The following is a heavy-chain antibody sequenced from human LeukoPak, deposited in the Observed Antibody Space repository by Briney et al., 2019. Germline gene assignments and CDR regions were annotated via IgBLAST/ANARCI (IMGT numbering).Heavy chain of an antibody. CDR2: IRYDGSHK. J-gene: IGHJ4*02. CDR3: AKDVT. CDR1: GFTFTTYG. Sequence: PGGSLRLSCVASGFTFTTYGMHWVRQAPGKGLEWVAFIRYDGSHKCYADSVKGRFTIPRDNSRNTLYLQMNNLRPDDTAVYYCAKDVTWGQGTLVTVSS. V-gene: IGHV3-30*02.